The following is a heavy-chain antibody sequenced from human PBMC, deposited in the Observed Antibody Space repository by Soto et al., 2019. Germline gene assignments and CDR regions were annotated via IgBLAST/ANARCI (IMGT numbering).Heavy chain of an antibody. CDR2: ISYDGSDK. J-gene: IGHJ4*02. Sequence: GGSLRLSCAVSGFTFSSYGMHWVRQAPGKGLEWVAVISYDGSDKYYADSVMGRFTISRDNSKNTLYLQMNSLRAEDTAVYYCAKDVYYDSSGSFDYWGQGT. D-gene: IGHD3-22*01. CDR1: GFTFSSYG. CDR3: AKDVYYDSSGSFDY. V-gene: IGHV3-30*18.